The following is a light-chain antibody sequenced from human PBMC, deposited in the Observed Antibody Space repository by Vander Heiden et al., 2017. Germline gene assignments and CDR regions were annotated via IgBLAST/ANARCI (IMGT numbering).Light chain of an antibody. CDR1: SSDVGSYDL. V-gene: IGLV2-23*02. CDR3: CSYAGSGSLV. CDR2: EVT. J-gene: IGLJ3*02. Sequence: QSALTQPASVSGSPGQSITISCTGSSSDVGSYDLVSWYQHHPGKAPKLMIYEVTKPPSGVSNRFSGSKSGNTASLTISGLQAEDEADYYCCSYAGSGSLVFGGGTKLTVL.